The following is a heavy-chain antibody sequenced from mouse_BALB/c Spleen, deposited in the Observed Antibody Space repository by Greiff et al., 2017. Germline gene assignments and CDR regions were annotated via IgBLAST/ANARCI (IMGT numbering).Heavy chain of an antibody. CDR2: IDPENGDT. CDR1: GFNIKDYY. D-gene: IGHD2-1*01. CDR3: NHGNYYAMDY. V-gene: IGHV14-4*02. Sequence: EVQLQQSGAELVRSGASVKLSCTASGFNIKDYYMHWVKQRPEQGLEWIGWIDPENGDTEYAPKFQGKATMTADTSSNTAYLQLSSLTSEDTAVYYCNHGNYYAMDYWGQGTSVTVSS. J-gene: IGHJ4*01.